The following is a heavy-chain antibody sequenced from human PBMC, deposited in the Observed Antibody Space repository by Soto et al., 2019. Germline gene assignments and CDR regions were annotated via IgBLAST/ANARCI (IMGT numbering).Heavy chain of an antibody. D-gene: IGHD2-2*01. CDR3: PTGTRNWNDP. Sequence: SETLSLTCTVSGNSISSGGYYWTWIRQHPGKGLEWIGYIFYSGSTYYNPSLKSRVTISIHTSKNQFSLKLTSVTAADTAVYYCPTGTRNWNDPGGQGTLVTVSS. J-gene: IGHJ5*02. V-gene: IGHV4-31*03. CDR2: IFYSGST. CDR1: GNSISSGGYY.